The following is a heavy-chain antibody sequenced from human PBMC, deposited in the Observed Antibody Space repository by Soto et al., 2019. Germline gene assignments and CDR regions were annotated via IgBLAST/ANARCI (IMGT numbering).Heavy chain of an antibody. V-gene: IGHV5-51*01. CDR3: ARRGYDFPYYCGMDV. CDR2: IYPGDSDT. D-gene: IGHD5-12*01. J-gene: IGHJ6*02. Sequence: GEYLKIPCKGSGYSFSSYWIGWVRQMPGKGLDWMGIIYPGDSDTRYSPSFQGQVTISADKSISTAYLQWSSLKASNTAMYYCARRGYDFPYYCGMDVWGQGTTDTDS. CDR1: GYSFSSYW.